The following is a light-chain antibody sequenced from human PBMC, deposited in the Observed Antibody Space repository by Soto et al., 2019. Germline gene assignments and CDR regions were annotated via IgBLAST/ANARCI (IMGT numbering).Light chain of an antibody. J-gene: IGLJ1*01. CDR3: KSYAGSNKYV. CDR1: KNDIGVYDF. Sequence: QSVLTQPPSASGSPGQSVTISCTGTKNDIGVYDFVSWYQHHPGKAPRLIIYEVFQRPSGVPDRFSGSKSGNTASLTVSGLQAADEADYFCKSYAGSNKYVFGRGTKVTV. V-gene: IGLV2-8*01. CDR2: EVF.